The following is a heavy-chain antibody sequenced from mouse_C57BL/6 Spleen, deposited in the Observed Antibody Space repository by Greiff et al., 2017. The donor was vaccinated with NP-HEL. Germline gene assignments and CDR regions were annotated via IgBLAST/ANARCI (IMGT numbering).Heavy chain of an antibody. D-gene: IGHD1-1*01. CDR1: GYTFTSYG. CDR3: ARELGRTDYYFDY. V-gene: IGHV1-81*01. Sequence: VQLQESGAELARPGASVKLSCKASGYTFTSYGISRGKQKTGQGLGWIGERYPSSGHTYYNPKFKRKATLTADKSASTAYMELRSLTSDDTAVYFCARELGRTDYYFDYWGQGTPLTVSA. J-gene: IGHJ2*01. CDR2: RYPSSGHT.